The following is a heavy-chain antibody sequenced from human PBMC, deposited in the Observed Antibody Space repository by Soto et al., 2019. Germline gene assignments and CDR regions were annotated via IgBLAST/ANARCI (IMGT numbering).Heavy chain of an antibody. J-gene: IGHJ4*02. CDR1: GYTFTGYY. CDR2: TNPNSGGT. V-gene: IGHV1-2*04. Sequence: GASVKVSCKASGYTFTGYYMHWVRQAPGQGLEWMGWTNPNSGGTNYAQKFQGWVTMTRDTSISTAYMELSRLRSDDTAVYYCCIAVAGNYFDYWGQGTLVTVSS. CDR3: CIAVAGNYFDY. D-gene: IGHD6-19*01.